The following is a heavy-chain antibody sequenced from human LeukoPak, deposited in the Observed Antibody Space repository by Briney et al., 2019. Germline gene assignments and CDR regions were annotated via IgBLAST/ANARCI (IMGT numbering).Heavy chain of an antibody. CDR2: IYPGDSDT. CDR1: GYSFTNYW. J-gene: IGHJ4*02. Sequence: KSGESLKISCKGSGYSFTNYWIGWVRQMPGKGLEWMGIIYPGDSDTRYSPSFQGQVTISADKSISTAYLQWSSLKASDTAMYYCARHGRPGLRLGDEDYWGQGTLVTVSS. D-gene: IGHD3-16*01. CDR3: ARHGRPGLRLGDEDY. V-gene: IGHV5-51*01.